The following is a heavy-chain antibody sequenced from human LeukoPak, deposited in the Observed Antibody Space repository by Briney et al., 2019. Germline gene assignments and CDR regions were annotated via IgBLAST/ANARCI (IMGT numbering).Heavy chain of an antibody. Sequence: SETLSLTCTVSGGSISSSSYYWGWIRQPPGKGLEWIGSIYYSGSTYYNPSLKSRVTISVDTSKNQFSLKLSSVTAADTAVYYCARHRTLSSGSHLYYFDYWGQGTLVTVSS. V-gene: IGHV4-39*01. J-gene: IGHJ4*02. CDR1: GGSISSSSYY. CDR3: ARHRTLSSGSHLYYFDY. D-gene: IGHD1-26*01. CDR2: IYYSGST.